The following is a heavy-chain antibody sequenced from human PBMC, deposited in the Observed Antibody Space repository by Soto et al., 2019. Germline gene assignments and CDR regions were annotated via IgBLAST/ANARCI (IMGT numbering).Heavy chain of an antibody. CDR1: GFPFSNAW. CDR2: IKSKTDGGTT. CDR3: TTEFDYYDSSGYYYATDY. J-gene: IGHJ4*02. Sequence: ASGFPFSNAWMNWVRQAPGKGLEWVGRIKSKTDGGTTDYAAPVKGRFTISRDDSKDTLYLQMNSLKTEDTAVYYCTTEFDYYDSSGYYYATDYWGQGA. D-gene: IGHD3-22*01. V-gene: IGHV3-15*07.